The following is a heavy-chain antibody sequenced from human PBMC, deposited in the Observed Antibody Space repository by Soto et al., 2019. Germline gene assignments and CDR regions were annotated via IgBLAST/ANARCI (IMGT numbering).Heavy chain of an antibody. Sequence: GGSLRLSCTASGFTFSTYAMSWVRQAPGEGLEWVSSISEDGVYTDYADSVKGRFTISRDNSKNTLYVQMTSLRAEDTAVYYCAKETSPNTYYAFDFWGQGTMVTVSS. CDR1: GFTFSTYA. V-gene: IGHV3-23*01. D-gene: IGHD1-26*01. CDR3: AKETSPNTYYAFDF. J-gene: IGHJ3*01. CDR2: ISEDGVYT.